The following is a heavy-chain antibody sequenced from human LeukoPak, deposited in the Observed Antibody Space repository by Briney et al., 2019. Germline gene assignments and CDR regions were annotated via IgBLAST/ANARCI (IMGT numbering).Heavy chain of an antibody. CDR1: GYSISSGYY. D-gene: IGHD3-22*01. V-gene: IGHV4-38-2*02. Sequence: SETLSLTCTVSGYSISSGYYWGWIRQPPGKGLEWIGSIYHSGSTYYNPSLKSRVTISVDTSKNQFSLKLSSVTAADTAVYYCASLYYDLNFDYWGQGTLVTVSS. J-gene: IGHJ4*02. CDR2: IYHSGST. CDR3: ASLYYDLNFDY.